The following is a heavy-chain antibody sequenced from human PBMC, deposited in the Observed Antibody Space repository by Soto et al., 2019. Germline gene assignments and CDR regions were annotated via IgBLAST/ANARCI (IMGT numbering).Heavy chain of an antibody. CDR1: GYGYSGYV. Sequence: NLACKGFGYGYSGYVVHRLLQAPRQRLEWMGWINAGNGNTKYSQKFQGRVTIIRDTSASTAYMELSSLRFEETDVYYCARDIFLDFWRQGTLVTVSS. CDR2: INAGNGNT. J-gene: IGHJ4*02. V-gene: IGHV1-3*01. CDR3: ARDIFLDF. D-gene: IGHD2-15*01.